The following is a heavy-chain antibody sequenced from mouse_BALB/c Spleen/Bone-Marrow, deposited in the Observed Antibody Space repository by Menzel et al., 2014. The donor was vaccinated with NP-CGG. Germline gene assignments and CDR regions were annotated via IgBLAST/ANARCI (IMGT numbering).Heavy chain of an antibody. V-gene: IGHV1-87*01. CDR2: IYPGDGDT. J-gene: IGHJ1*01. CDR1: AYTFTSYW. Sequence: VQLHQSGAELARPGASVKLSCKASAYTFTSYWMQWVKQRPGQGLEWIGAIYPGDGDTRYTQKFKGKATLTADKSSSTAYMQLSSLASEDSAVYYCAREYYYGSTYGWYFDVWGAGTTVTVSS. CDR3: AREYYYGSTYGWYFDV. D-gene: IGHD1-1*01.